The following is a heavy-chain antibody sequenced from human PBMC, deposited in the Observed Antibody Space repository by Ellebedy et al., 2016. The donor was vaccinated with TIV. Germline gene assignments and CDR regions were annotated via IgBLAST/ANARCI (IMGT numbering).Heavy chain of an antibody. CDR3: ASDGSYGDYRSPTHALAM. D-gene: IGHD4-17*01. Sequence: ETLSLTCAASGFTFSSYWMTWVRQAPGKGLEWVANINQDGSEKYYGDSMKGRFTISRDNARNSLYLQMNSLRAEDTAVYYCASDGSYGDYRSPTHALAMWGQGTMVTVSP. CDR1: GFTFSSYW. V-gene: IGHV3-7*01. CDR2: INQDGSEK. J-gene: IGHJ3*02.